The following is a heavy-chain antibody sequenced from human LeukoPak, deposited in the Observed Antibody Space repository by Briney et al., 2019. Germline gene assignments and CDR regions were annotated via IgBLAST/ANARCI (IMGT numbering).Heavy chain of an antibody. CDR1: GYTFTTLD. Sequence: ASVKVSCKASGYTFTTLDVNWVRQATGQGLEWLGWMSPRSGNTGYAQRFQGRVTMTGDPATSTAYMDLTNLTSEDTAVYYCARGNAVSWDYWGQGTLVSVSS. J-gene: IGHJ4*02. CDR2: MSPRSGNT. D-gene: IGHD6-19*01. CDR3: ARGNAVSWDY. V-gene: IGHV1-8*01.